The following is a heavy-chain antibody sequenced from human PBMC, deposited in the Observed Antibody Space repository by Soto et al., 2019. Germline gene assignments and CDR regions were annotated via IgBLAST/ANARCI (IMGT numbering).Heavy chain of an antibody. CDR1: GFTFSSYG. CDR2: IWYDGSNE. D-gene: IGHD1-26*01. Sequence: QVQLVESGGGVVQPGRSLRLSCAASGFTFSSYGMHWVRQAPGKGLEWVTLIWYDGSNEYYADSVKGRFTISRDNSKNPLYLQMNSLRAEDTAVDYCAREEYFSGTGYLQHWVQGTLVTVSS. V-gene: IGHV3-33*01. J-gene: IGHJ1*01. CDR3: AREEYFSGTGYLQH.